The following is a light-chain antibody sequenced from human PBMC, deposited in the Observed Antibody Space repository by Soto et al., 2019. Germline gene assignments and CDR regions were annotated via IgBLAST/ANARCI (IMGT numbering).Light chain of an antibody. CDR2: GVF. CDR1: QSVRSNY. V-gene: IGKV3-20*01. CDR3: QHYDGSPRT. J-gene: IGKJ2*01. Sequence: ETVLTQSPGTVSLSPGERATLSCTTSQSVRSNYLAWYQQKPGQAPRLLIYGVFSRATGIPDRFSGSGSGTDFTLTIIGLEPEDSAVYDCQHYDGSPRTFGQGTKLEI.